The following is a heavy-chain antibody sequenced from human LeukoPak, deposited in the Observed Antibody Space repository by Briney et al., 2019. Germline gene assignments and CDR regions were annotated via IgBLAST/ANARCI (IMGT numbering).Heavy chain of an antibody. CDR2: ISDSRDTT. Sequence: GGSLRLFCAASGFTFSNFAMSWVRQAPGKGLEWVSGISDSRDTTYYADSVKGRFTISRDNSKNTLFLQMNSLRAEDTAVYYCAKSIQLLYYFDYWGQGTLVTVSS. J-gene: IGHJ4*02. CDR3: AKSIQLLYYFDY. V-gene: IGHV3-23*01. D-gene: IGHD4-23*01. CDR1: GFTFSNFA.